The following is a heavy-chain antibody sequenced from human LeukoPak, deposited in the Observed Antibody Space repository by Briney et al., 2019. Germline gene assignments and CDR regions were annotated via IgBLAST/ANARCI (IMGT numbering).Heavy chain of an antibody. CDR2: INPNSGGT. CDR1: GYTFTGYY. V-gene: IGHV1-2*02. Sequence: ASVKVSCKASGYTFTGYYMHWVRQAPGQGLEWMGWINPNSGGTNYAQKFQGRVTMTRDTSISTAYMELSRLRSDDTAVYYCARRRVLYYGSGSQAQEYYFDYWGQGTLVTVSS. J-gene: IGHJ4*02. D-gene: IGHD3-10*01. CDR3: ARRRVLYYGSGSQAQEYYFDY.